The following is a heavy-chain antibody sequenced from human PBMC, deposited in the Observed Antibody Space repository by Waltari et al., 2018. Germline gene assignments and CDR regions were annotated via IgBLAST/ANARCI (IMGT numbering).Heavy chain of an antibody. CDR2: INSDGRST. J-gene: IGHJ4*02. Sequence: EVQLVESGGGLVQPGGSLRLSCAASGFTFSSYWMHWVRQAPGKGLVWVARINSDGRSTSYADSVKGRFTSSRDNAKNTLYLQMNSLRAEDTAVYYCAGGVSGYDIDYWGQGTLVTVSS. CDR3: AGGVSGYDIDY. CDR1: GFTFSSYW. V-gene: IGHV3-74*01. D-gene: IGHD5-12*01.